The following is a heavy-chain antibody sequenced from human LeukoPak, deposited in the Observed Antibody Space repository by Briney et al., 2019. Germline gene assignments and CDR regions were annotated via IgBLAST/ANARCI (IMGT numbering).Heavy chain of an antibody. Sequence: GGSLRLSCAASGFTFSSYGMHWVRQAPGKGLEWVAFIRYDESNKYNADSVKGRFTISRDNSKNTLYLQMNSLKTEDTAVYYCTAENFLYAFDIWGQGTMVTVSS. CDR1: GFTFSSYG. D-gene: IGHD1-7*01. CDR3: TAENFLYAFDI. CDR2: IRYDESNK. J-gene: IGHJ3*02. V-gene: IGHV3-30*02.